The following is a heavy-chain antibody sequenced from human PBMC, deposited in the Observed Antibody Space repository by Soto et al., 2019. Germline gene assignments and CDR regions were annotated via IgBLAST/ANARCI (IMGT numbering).Heavy chain of an antibody. Sequence: GASVKVSCKASGYTFTDYYIHWVRQAPGQGLEWMGWLNPNSGATRYGQKFQGRVTMTSVMSISTAYMELSSLTSDDTAVYSCARDRNYDAFDYWGQGTPVTVSS. V-gene: IGHV1-2*02. J-gene: IGHJ4*02. D-gene: IGHD4-4*01. CDR1: GYTFTDYY. CDR3: ARDRNYDAFDY. CDR2: LNPNSGAT.